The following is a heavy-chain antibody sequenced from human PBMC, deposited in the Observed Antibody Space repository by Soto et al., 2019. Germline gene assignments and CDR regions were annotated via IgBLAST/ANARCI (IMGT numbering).Heavy chain of an antibody. V-gene: IGHV3-23*01. CDR1: GFTFSSYA. J-gene: IGHJ3*02. CDR2: ISGSGGST. D-gene: IGHD6-13*01. Sequence: GGSLRLSCAASGFTFSSYAMSWVRQAPGKGLEWVSAISGSGGSTYYADSVKGRFTISRDNSKNTLYLQMNSLRAEDTAVYYCAKPEGGLAAAGTTHAADAFDIWGQGTMVTVSS. CDR3: AKPEGGLAAAGTTHAADAFDI.